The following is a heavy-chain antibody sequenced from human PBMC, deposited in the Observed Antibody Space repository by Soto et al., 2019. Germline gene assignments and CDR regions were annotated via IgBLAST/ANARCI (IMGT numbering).Heavy chain of an antibody. CDR2: IIPIFGTA. CDR1: GGTFSSYA. J-gene: IGHJ4*02. D-gene: IGHD6-19*01. V-gene: IGHV1-69*13. CDR3: ARDRKPQGSSGPSYFDY. Sequence: GASVKVSCKASGGTFSSYAISWLRLAPGQGLEWMGGIIPIFGTANYAQKFQGRVTITADESTSTAYMELSSLRSEDTAVYYCARDRKPQGSSGPSYFDYWGQGTLVTVSS.